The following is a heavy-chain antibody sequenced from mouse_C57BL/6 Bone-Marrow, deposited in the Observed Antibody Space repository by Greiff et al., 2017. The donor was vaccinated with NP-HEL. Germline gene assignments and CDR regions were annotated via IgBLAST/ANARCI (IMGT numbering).Heavy chain of an antibody. CDR3: ARLRYYGRSDY. D-gene: IGHD1-1*01. CDR2: IYPRSGNT. J-gene: IGHJ2*01. V-gene: IGHV1-81*01. CDR1: GYTFTSYG. Sequence: QVQLKQSGAELARPGASVKLSCKASGYTFTSYGISWVKQRTGQGLEWIGEIYPRSGNTYYNEKFKGKATLTADKSSSTAYMELRSLTSEDSAVYFCARLRYYGRSDYWGKGTTLTVAS.